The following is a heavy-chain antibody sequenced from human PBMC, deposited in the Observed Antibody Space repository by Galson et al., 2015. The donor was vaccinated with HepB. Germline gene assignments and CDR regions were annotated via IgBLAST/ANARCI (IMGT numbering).Heavy chain of an antibody. V-gene: IGHV3-48*03. CDR1: EFNLRTYE. CDR3: ARDLDVGGNFYYGMDV. D-gene: IGHD1-1*01. J-gene: IGHJ6*02. Sequence: SLRLSCAGSEFNLRTYEVNWVRQAPGKGLEWISYISSSGSTKYYADSVKGRFTISRDNNKNSVYLQMDSLRAEDTAVYFCARDLDVGGNFYYGMDVWGQGTTVTVSS. CDR2: ISSSGSTK.